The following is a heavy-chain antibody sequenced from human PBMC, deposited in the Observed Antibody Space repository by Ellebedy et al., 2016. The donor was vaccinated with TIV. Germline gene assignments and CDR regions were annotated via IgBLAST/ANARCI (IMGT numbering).Heavy chain of an antibody. V-gene: IGHV1-3*01. Sequence: AASVKVSCKASGFTFTPYDIHWARQAPGQRLEWMGWINAGSGFIKYSQNFQGRVTLMSDTSANTAYMELSSLRSEDTAVYYCARVNEYQKIYGMDVWGQGTTVTVSS. CDR3: ARVNEYQKIYGMDV. CDR2: INAGSGFI. J-gene: IGHJ6*02. D-gene: IGHD6-6*01. CDR1: GFTFTPYD.